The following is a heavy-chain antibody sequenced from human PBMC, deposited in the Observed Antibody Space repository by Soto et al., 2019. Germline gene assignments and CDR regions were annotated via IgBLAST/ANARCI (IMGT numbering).Heavy chain of an antibody. CDR1: GYTFTSYA. V-gene: IGHV1-3*01. D-gene: IGHD5-12*01. J-gene: IGHJ6*01. CDR2: INAGNGNT. CDR3: ARDLEEKMATIQVLRYYYYDYGMDV. Sequence: QVQLVQSGAEVKKPGASVKVSCKASGYTFTSYAMHWVRQAPGQRLEWMGWINAGNGNTKYSQKFQGRVTSTRDTSASTAYMELSSLRAEDTAVYYCARDLEEKMATIQVLRYYYYDYGMDVWGQGTTVTVSS.